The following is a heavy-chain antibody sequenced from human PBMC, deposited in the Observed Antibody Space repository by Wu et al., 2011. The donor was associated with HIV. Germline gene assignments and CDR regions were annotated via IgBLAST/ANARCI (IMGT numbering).Heavy chain of an antibody. J-gene: IGHJ4*02. CDR3: ARADRDDYYDSSGHPRD. CDR1: GYTFTGYY. V-gene: IGHV1-2*02. CDR2: INPNSGGT. D-gene: IGHD3-22*01. Sequence: QVQLVQSGAEVKKPGASVKVSCKTSGYTFTGYYIHWVRQAPGRGLEWMGWINPNSGGTNYAQRFQGRVPMTRDTSISTAYMELNRLTSDDTAVYYCARADRDDYYDSSGHPRDWGQGTLVTVSS.